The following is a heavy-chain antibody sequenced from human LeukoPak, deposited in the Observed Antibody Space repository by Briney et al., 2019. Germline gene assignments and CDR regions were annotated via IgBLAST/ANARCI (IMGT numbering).Heavy chain of an antibody. CDR3: ARHPLWLLGAFDI. J-gene: IGHJ3*02. D-gene: IGHD5-18*01. V-gene: IGHV4-59*05. Sequence: PSETLSLTCTVSGGSISSYYWSWVRQPPGKGLEWIGSIYYSGSTYYNPSLKSRVTISVDTSKNQFSLKLSSVTAADTAVYYCARHPLWLLGAFDIWGQGTMVTVSS. CDR1: GGSISSYY. CDR2: IYYSGST.